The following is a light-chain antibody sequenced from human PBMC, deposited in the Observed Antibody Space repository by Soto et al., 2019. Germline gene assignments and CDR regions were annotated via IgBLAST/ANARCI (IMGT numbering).Light chain of an antibody. V-gene: IGKV4-1*01. CDR2: WAS. CDR1: QRVLYGSNNKNY. Sequence: DIVMTQSPDSLAVSLVERATTNCKSSQRVLYGSNNKNYLAWYQQKPGQPPKLLIYWASTRESGVPDRFSGSGSGTDFTLTISSLQAEDVAVYYCQQYYSTPYTFGQGTKLEIK. J-gene: IGKJ2*01. CDR3: QQYYSTPYT.